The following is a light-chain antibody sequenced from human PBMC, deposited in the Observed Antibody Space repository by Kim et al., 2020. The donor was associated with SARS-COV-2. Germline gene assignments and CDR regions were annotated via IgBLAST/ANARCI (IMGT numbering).Light chain of an antibody. Sequence: GQAVTISCTGTSSDVGGYNYVSWYQQHPGKAPKHMIYEVSKRPSGVPDRFSGSKSGNTASLTVSGLQAEDEADYYCSSYAGSNNLVFGGGTQLTVL. CDR2: EVS. V-gene: IGLV2-8*01. CDR3: SSYAGSNNLV. J-gene: IGLJ3*02. CDR1: SSDVGGYNY.